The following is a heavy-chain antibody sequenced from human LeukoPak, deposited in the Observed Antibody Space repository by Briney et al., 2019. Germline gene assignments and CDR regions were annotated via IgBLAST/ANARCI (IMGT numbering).Heavy chain of an antibody. CDR3: ARDPYAGAVAGFDY. D-gene: IGHD6-19*01. Sequence: SETLSLTCTVSGGSISSSSYYWGWIRQPPGKGLEWIGSIYYSGSTYYNPSLKSRVTISVDTSKNQFSLKLSSVTAADTAVYYCARDPYAGAVAGFDYWGQGTLVTVSS. J-gene: IGHJ4*02. V-gene: IGHV4-39*07. CDR1: GGSISSSSYY. CDR2: IYYSGST.